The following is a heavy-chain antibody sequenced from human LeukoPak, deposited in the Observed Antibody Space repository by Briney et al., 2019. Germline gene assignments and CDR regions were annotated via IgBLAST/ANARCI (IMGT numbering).Heavy chain of an antibody. J-gene: IGHJ3*02. Sequence: SETLSLTCTVSGGSISSYYWSWIRQAPGKGLEWIGYIYYSGSTNYNPSLKSRVTISVDTSKNQFSLKLSSVTAADTAVYYCASASVMVRGVHHDAFDIWGQGTMVTVSS. CDR1: GGSISSYY. D-gene: IGHD3-10*01. V-gene: IGHV4-59*01. CDR3: ASASVMVRGVHHDAFDI. CDR2: IYYSGST.